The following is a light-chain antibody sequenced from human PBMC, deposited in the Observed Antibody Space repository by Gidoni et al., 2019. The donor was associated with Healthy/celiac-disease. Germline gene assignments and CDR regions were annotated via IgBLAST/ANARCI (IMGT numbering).Light chain of an antibody. Sequence: DIVMTQSPDSLAVSLGERATINCKSSQSVLYSSNNKNYLAWYQQKPGQPPKLLIYWASTRESGVPDRFSGSGSGTYFTLTISSLQAEDVAVYYCQQYYSNQITFGPGTKVDIK. J-gene: IGKJ3*01. CDR1: QSVLYSSNNKNY. CDR2: WAS. V-gene: IGKV4-1*01. CDR3: QQYYSNQIT.